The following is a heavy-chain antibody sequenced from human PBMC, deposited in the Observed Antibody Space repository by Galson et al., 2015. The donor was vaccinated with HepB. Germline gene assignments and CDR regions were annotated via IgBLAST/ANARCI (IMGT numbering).Heavy chain of an antibody. CDR3: AKESRSSFDY. Sequence: SLRLSCAASGFTFSSYGMHWVRQVPGKGLEWVAVISYDGSNKYYADSVKGRFTISRDNSKNTLYLQMNSLRAEDTAVYYCAKESRSSFDYWGQGTLVTVSS. V-gene: IGHV3-30*18. J-gene: IGHJ4*02. CDR1: GFTFSSYG. D-gene: IGHD1-1*01. CDR2: ISYDGSNK.